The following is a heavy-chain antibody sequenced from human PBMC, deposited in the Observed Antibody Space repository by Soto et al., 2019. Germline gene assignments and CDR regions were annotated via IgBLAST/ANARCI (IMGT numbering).Heavy chain of an antibody. Sequence: QVQLVQSGAEVEKPGASVKVSCKTSGYTFTAYYIHWVRQAPGQGLEWMGWINPNSGVANYAQNFQGRVTMTRDTSISTVYMEVSKMRSEDTTVYYCARQGSGSESPQYFYHGMDVWGQGTTVAASS. CDR3: ARQGSGSESPQYFYHGMDV. V-gene: IGHV1-2*02. J-gene: IGHJ6*02. CDR2: INPNSGVA. CDR1: GYTFTAYY. D-gene: IGHD6-19*01.